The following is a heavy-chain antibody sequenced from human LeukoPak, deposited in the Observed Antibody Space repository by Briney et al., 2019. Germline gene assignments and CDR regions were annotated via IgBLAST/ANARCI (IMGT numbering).Heavy chain of an antibody. D-gene: IGHD3-9*01. V-gene: IGHV1-69*13. CDR1: GGTFSSYT. Sequence: SVKVSCKASGGTFSSYTFTWVRQAPGQGLEWMGGIIPMFGSANSAQKFQDRVTITADESTSTVYMELSSLRSDDTAVYYCARQKAYDLLTAAGYYFDFWGQGTLVTVSS. CDR3: ARQKAYDLLTAAGYYFDF. J-gene: IGHJ4*02. CDR2: IIPMFGSA.